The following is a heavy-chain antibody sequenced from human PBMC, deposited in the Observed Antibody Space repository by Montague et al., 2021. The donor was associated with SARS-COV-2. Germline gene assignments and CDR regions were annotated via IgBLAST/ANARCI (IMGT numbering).Heavy chain of an antibody. CDR1: GGSFSGYY. D-gene: IGHD3-10*01. J-gene: IGHJ6*02. CDR3: ARGRRILLWFGELLSGGDYYGMDV. Sequence: SETLSLTCAVYGGSFSGYYWSWIRQPPGKGLEWIGEISHSGSTNXNPSLKSRVTISVDTSKNQFSLKLSSVTAADTAVYYCARGRRILLWFGELLSGGDYYGMDVWGQGTMVTVSS. V-gene: IGHV4-34*01. CDR2: ISHSGST.